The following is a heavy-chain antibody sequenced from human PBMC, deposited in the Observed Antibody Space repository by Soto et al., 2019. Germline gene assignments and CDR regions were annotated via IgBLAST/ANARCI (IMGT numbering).Heavy chain of an antibody. J-gene: IGHJ4*02. D-gene: IGHD3-10*01. CDR3: ASSRGGYFDN. CDR1: GGSISSSSYY. V-gene: IGHV4-39*07. CDR2: IYYSGST. Sequence: PSETLSLTCTVSGGSISSSSYYWGWIRQPPGKGLEWIGSIYYSGSTYYNPSLKSRLTISLDTSKNQFSLKLSSVTAADTAVYYCASSRGGYFDNWGQGTLVTVSS.